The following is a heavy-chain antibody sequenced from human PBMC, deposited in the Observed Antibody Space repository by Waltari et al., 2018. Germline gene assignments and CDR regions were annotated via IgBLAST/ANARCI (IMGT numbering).Heavy chain of an antibody. V-gene: IGHV4-59*01. CDR3: ARGLGYYYYYYMDV. D-gene: IGHD6-6*01. Sequence: QVQLQESGPGLVKPSETLSLTCTVSGGSISSYYWSWIRQPPGKGLEWIGYIYYSGSTNDNPSLKSRVTISVDTSKNQFSLKLSSVTAADTAVYYCARGLGYYYYYYMDVWGKGTTVTVSS. CDR2: IYYSGST. J-gene: IGHJ6*03. CDR1: GGSISSYY.